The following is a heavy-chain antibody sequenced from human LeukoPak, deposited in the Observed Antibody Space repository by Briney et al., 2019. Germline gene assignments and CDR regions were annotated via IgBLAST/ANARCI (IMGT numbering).Heavy chain of an antibody. D-gene: IGHD1-26*01. CDR3: AKDLGGTQGY. Sequence: PGRSLRLSCAASGFTFSSYGMHWVRQAPGKGLEWVAVISYDGSNKYYADSVKGRFTISRDNSKNTLYLQMNSLRAEDTAEYYCAKDLGGTQGYWGQGTLVTVSS. V-gene: IGHV3-30*18. CDR2: ISYDGSNK. CDR1: GFTFSSYG. J-gene: IGHJ4*02.